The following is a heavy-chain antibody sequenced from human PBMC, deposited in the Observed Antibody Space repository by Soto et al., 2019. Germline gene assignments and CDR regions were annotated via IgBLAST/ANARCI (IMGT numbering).Heavy chain of an antibody. V-gene: IGHV3-43*01. J-gene: IGHJ6*02. CDR2: ISWDGGST. CDR1: GFTFDDYT. Sequence: EVQLVESGGVVVQPGGSLRLSCAASGFTFDDYTMHWVRQAPGKGLEWVSLISWDGGSTYYADSVKGRFTISRDNSKNSLYLQMNSLRTEDTALYYCAKDIQPYNYYYGMDVWGQGTTVTVSS. D-gene: IGHD3-16*01. CDR3: AKDIQPYNYYYGMDV.